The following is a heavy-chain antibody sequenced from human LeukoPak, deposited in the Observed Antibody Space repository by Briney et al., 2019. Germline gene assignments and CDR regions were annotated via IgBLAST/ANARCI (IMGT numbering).Heavy chain of an antibody. Sequence: SETLSLTCTVSGGSISSSSYYWGWTRQPPGKGLEWIGSIYYSGSTYYNPSLKSRVTISVDTSKNQFSLKLSSVTAADTAVYYCARGRASDYYDSSAPGWFDPWGQGTLVTVSS. V-gene: IGHV4-39*07. D-gene: IGHD3-22*01. CDR1: GGSISSSSYY. CDR2: IYYSGST. J-gene: IGHJ5*02. CDR3: ARGRASDYYDSSAPGWFDP.